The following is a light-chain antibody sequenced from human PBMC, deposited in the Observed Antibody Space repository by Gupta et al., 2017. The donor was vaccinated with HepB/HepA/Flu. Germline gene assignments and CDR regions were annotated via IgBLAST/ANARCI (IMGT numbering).Light chain of an antibody. V-gene: IGKV1-39*01. J-gene: IGKJ4*01. Sequence: DIQMTQSPSSLSASVGDRVTISCRASENILKFLNWYQQKPGKAPKLLIYAASTSFQSGVPSRFSGSGSGTDFTLTINSLQPEDFARYYCQQSYTSPFTCGGGTKIEI. CDR1: ENILKF. CDR3: QQSYTSPFT. CDR2: AAST.